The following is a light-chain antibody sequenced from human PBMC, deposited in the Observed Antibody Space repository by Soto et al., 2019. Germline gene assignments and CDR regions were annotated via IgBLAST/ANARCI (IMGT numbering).Light chain of an antibody. CDR1: QSISSSY. J-gene: IGKJ1*01. CDR3: HQYGSAPAWT. Sequence: EIVLTQSPGTLSLITGERATLSCRASQSISSSYLAWYQQKPGQAPRLLIHGASNRATGIPDRFSGAGSGTDFTLTISRLEPEDFAVYYCHQYGSAPAWTFGQGTKVEIK. V-gene: IGKV3-20*01. CDR2: GAS.